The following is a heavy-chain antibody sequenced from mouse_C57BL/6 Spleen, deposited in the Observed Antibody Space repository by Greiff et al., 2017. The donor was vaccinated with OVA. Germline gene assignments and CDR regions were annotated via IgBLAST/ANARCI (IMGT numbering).Heavy chain of an antibody. D-gene: IGHD1-1*01. Sequence: VQRVESGPELVKPGASVKISCKASGYAFSSSWMNWVKQRPGKGLEWIGRIYPGDGDTNYNGKFKGKATLTADKSSSTAYMQLSSLTSEDSAVYFCAREEDYYGSSPDYWGQGTTLTVSS. CDR2: IYPGDGDT. V-gene: IGHV1-82*01. J-gene: IGHJ2*01. CDR3: AREEDYYGSSPDY. CDR1: GYAFSSSW.